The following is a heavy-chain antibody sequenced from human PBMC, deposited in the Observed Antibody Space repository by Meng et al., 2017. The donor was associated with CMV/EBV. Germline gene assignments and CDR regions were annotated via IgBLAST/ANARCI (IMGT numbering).Heavy chain of an antibody. Sequence: ASVQVSCKASGYTFTSYDINWVRQATGQGLEWMGWMNPNSGNTGYAQKFQGRVTMTRNTSISTAYMELSSLRSEDTAVYYCAGGRVSDCSSTSCYRGAHYYYYGMDVWGQGTTVTVSS. CDR2: MNPNSGNT. CDR3: AGGRVSDCSSTSCYRGAHYYYYGMDV. J-gene: IGHJ6*02. CDR1: GYTFTSYD. V-gene: IGHV1-8*01. D-gene: IGHD2-2*01.